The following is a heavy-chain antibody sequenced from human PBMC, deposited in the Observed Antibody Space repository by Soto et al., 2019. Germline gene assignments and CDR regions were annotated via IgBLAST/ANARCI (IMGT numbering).Heavy chain of an antibody. D-gene: IGHD1-26*01. Sequence: GGSLRLSCAASGFPFSIYGMHWVRQSPGKGLEWVAFIWYDGSNKYYADSVKGRFTISRDNSKNTLYLQMNSLRAEDTAVYYCARDYYSGSTGVDYGMDVWGQGTTVTVSS. CDR3: ARDYYSGSTGVDYGMDV. CDR1: GFPFSIYG. J-gene: IGHJ6*02. V-gene: IGHV3-33*01. CDR2: IWYDGSNK.